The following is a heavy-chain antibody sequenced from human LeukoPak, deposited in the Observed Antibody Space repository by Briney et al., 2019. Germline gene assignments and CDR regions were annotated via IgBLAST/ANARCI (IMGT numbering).Heavy chain of an antibody. V-gene: IGHV5-51*01. CDR2: IYPGDSDT. J-gene: IGHJ6*03. D-gene: IGHD2-15*01. CDR3: ARHVRRGYCSGGSCYVNYYYMDV. CDR1: GYSFTSYW. Sequence: GESLKTSCKGSGYSFTSYWIGWVRQMPGKGLEWMGIIYPGDSDTRYSPSFQGQVTISADKSISTAYLQWSSLKASDTAMYYCARHVRRGYCSGGSCYVNYYYMDVWGKGTTVTVSS.